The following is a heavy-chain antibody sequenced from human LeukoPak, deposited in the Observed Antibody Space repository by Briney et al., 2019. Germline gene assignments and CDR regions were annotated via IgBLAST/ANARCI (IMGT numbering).Heavy chain of an antibody. CDR2: ISRSSAYI. CDR1: GFTLSSYS. Sequence: TGGSLRLSCAASGFTLSSYSMNWVRQAPGKGLEWVSSISRSSAYIYYADSVKGRFTISRDNAKNSLYLQMNSLRAEDTAVYYCARVLRARIAARPYYYYYMDVWGKGTTVTVSS. D-gene: IGHD6-6*01. CDR3: ARVLRARIAARPYYYYYMDV. V-gene: IGHV3-21*01. J-gene: IGHJ6*03.